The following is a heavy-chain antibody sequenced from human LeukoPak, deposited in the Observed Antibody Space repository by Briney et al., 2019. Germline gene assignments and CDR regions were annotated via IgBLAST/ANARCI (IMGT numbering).Heavy chain of an antibody. CDR1: GSTFGDYA. CDR3: TRGSSWGGDY. CDR2: ISGSGGST. J-gene: IGHJ4*02. Sequence: GGSLRLSCTASGSTFGDYAMSWVRQAPGKGLEWVSAISGSGGSTYYADSVKGRFTISRDNAKNSLFLQMNSLRAEDTAMYYCTRGSSWGGDYWGQGALVIVSS. V-gene: IGHV3-23*01. D-gene: IGHD2-21*01.